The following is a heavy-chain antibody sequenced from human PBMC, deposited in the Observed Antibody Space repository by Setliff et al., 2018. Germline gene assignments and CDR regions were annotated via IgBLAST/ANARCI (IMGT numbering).Heavy chain of an antibody. V-gene: IGHV3-48*04. CDR3: ARAVRGSTGWYGPFDY. CDR2: ISTSTM. CDR1: GFTFSSYS. D-gene: IGHD6-19*01. Sequence: GGSLRLSCAASGFTFSSYSMNWVRQAPGKGLEWVSYISTSTMYYADSVKGRFIISRDNAKNSLYLQMNSLRAEDTAVYYCARAVRGSTGWYGPFDYWGLGTLVTVSS. J-gene: IGHJ4*02.